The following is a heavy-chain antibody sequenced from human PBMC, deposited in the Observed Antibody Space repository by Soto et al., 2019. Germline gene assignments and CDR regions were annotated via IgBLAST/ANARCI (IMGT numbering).Heavy chain of an antibody. CDR2: IYATGTT. CDR3: VRDGTKTLRDWFDP. J-gene: IGHJ5*02. CDR1: GASISGFY. D-gene: IGHD1-1*01. Sequence: SETLSLTCTVSGASISGFYWSWIRKSAGKGLEWIGRIYATGTTDYNPSLRSRVMMSVDTPKKQFSLKLRSVTAADTAVYYCVRDGTKTLRDWFDPWGQGISVTVSS. V-gene: IGHV4-4*07.